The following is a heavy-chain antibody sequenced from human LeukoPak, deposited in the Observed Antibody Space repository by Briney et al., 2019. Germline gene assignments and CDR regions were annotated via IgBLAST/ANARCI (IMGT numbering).Heavy chain of an antibody. CDR2: IYHSGST. Sequence: SETLSLTCAVSGGSISSSNWWSWVRQPPGKGLEWIGEIYHSGSTNYKPSLKSRVTISVDMSKNQFSLKLSSVTAADTAVYYCARENCSGGSCYDAFDIWGQGTMVTVSS. V-gene: IGHV4-4*02. CDR3: ARENCSGGSCYDAFDI. D-gene: IGHD2-15*01. CDR1: GGSISSSNW. J-gene: IGHJ3*02.